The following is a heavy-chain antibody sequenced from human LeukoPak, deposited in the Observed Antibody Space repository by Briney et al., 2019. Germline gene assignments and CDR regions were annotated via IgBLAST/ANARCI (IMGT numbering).Heavy chain of an antibody. J-gene: IGHJ2*01. CDR2: INPNSAVT. CDR1: GGTFSSYA. CDR3: ARGPFCGGDCQGYFDL. D-gene: IGHD2-21*02. Sequence: ASVKVSCKASGGTFSSYAISWVRQAPGQGLEWMGWINPNSAVTKYAQRFQGRVTMTRDTSISTAYMELRRLRSDDTAVYYCARGPFCGGDCQGYFDLWGRGTLVTVSS. V-gene: IGHV1-2*02.